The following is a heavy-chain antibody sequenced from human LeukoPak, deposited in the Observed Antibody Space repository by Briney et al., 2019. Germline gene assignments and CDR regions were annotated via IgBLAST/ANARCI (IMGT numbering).Heavy chain of an antibody. CDR3: AAAGTYYYDSSGYRDY. CDR2: IIPIFGTA. V-gene: IGHV1-69*05. CDR1: GCTFSSYA. J-gene: IGHJ4*02. Sequence: SVKVSCKASGCTFSSYAISWVRQAPGQGLEWVGRIIPIFGTANYAQKVQGRFTITTDQSTSKPYMALSSLRAEDTAVYYCAAAGTYYYDSSGYRDYWGQGTLVTVSS. D-gene: IGHD3-22*01.